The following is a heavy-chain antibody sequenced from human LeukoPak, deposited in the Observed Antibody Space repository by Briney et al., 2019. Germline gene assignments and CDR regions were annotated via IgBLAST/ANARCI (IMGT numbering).Heavy chain of an antibody. CDR2: INHSGST. Sequence: PSETLSLTCAVYGGSFSGYYWSWIRQPPGKGLEWIGEINHSGSTNYNPSLKSRVTISLDTSKNQFSLKLSSVTAADTAVYYCARGITMFGVVLRNWFDPWGQGTLVTVSS. CDR3: ARGITMFGVVLRNWFDP. V-gene: IGHV4-34*01. J-gene: IGHJ5*02. CDR1: GGSFSGYY. D-gene: IGHD3-3*01.